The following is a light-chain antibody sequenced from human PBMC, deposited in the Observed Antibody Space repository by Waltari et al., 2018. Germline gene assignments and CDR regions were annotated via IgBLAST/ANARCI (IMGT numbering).Light chain of an antibody. CDR3: AAWDDSLNGFV. CDR2: SNN. J-gene: IGLJ1*01. V-gene: IGLV1-44*01. CDR1: SSNIGSNT. Sequence: QSVLTQPPSASGTPGQRVIISCSGSSSNIGSNTVNWYQQLPGTAPKVLVYSNNPRPPGVPARFSGSKSATSASLAISGLQSEDEADYYCAAWDDSLNGFVFGTGTRFTVL.